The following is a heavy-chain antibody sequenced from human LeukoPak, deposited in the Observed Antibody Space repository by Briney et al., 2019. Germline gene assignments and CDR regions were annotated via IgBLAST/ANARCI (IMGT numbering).Heavy chain of an antibody. D-gene: IGHD4-23*01. CDR2: ISYDGNTE. Sequence: GGSLRLSCAASGFIFNSYAMHCVRQAPGKGPEWVAVISYDGNTEYYADSVKGRFTISRDNAKNSLYLQMNSLRAEDTAVYYCARDLRSPTVVTPDDWFDPWGQGTLVTVSS. V-gene: IGHV3-30-3*01. CDR3: ARDLRSPTVVTPDDWFDP. CDR1: GFIFNSYA. J-gene: IGHJ5*02.